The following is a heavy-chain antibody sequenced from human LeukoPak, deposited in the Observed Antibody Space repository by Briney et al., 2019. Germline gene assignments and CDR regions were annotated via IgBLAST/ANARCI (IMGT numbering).Heavy chain of an antibody. CDR2: IYSGGST. J-gene: IGHJ4*02. CDR1: GFTVSSNY. CDR3: ARDFTAAADTD. Sequence: GGSLRLSCAASGFTVSSNYMSWVRQAPGKGLEWVSVIYSGGSTYYADSVKGRFTISRDNSKNTLYLQMNILRAEDTAVYYCARDFTAAADTDWGQGTLVTVSS. V-gene: IGHV3-66*02. D-gene: IGHD6-13*01.